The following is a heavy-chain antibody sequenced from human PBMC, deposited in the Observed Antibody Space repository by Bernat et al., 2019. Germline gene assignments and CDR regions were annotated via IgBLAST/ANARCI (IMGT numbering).Heavy chain of an antibody. CDR2: ISGDGGST. CDR1: GFTFDDYA. J-gene: IGHJ3*02. D-gene: IGHD2-15*01. V-gene: IGHV3-43*02. CDR3: AKDLGYCSGGSCYGYDAFDI. Sequence: EVQLVESGGGVVQPGGSLRLSCAASGFTFDDYAMHWVRQAPGKGLEWVSLISGDGGSTYYADSVKGRFTISRDNSKNSLYLQMNSLRTEDTALYYCAKDLGYCSGGSCYGYDAFDIWGQGTMVTVSS.